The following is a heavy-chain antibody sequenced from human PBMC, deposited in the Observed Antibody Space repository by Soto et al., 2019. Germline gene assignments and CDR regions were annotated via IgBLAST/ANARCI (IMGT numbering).Heavy chain of an antibody. V-gene: IGHV1-69*06. CDR1: EDTFRNYA. D-gene: IGHD3-22*01. J-gene: IGHJ2*01. Sequence: QVELVQSGAEVKKPGSSVKVSCQASEDTFRNYAISWVRQAPGQGLEWMGGIIPIFGTGNYGQKFQGRVTITADTPANTVYLELSSLRSDDTAVYYCASTKYDSSAYYYWYLGLWGRGTMVTVPS. CDR3: ASTKYDSSAYYYWYLGL. CDR2: IIPIFGTG.